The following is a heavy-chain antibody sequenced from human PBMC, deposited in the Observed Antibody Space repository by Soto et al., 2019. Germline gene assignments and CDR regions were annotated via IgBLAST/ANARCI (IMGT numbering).Heavy chain of an antibody. CDR2: ISSNGGTT. J-gene: IGHJ4*02. Sequence: EVQLAESGGGMVQPGGSLSLACVASGFTFSSYDMHWVREAPGKGLEYDSSISSNGGTTYYGNSVKGRFTISRDNSKNTLYLQMGSLRAEDMAVYYCVRRVSGNYDYWGQGTLVTVSS. CDR3: VRRVSGNYDY. CDR1: GFTFSSYD. D-gene: IGHD1-7*01. V-gene: IGHV3-64*01.